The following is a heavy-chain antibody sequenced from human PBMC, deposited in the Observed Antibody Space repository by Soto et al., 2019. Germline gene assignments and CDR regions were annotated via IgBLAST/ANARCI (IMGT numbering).Heavy chain of an antibody. J-gene: IGHJ5*02. Sequence: SETLSLTCAVYGGSFSGYYWSWIRQPPGKGLEWIGEINHSGSTNYNPSLKSRVTISVDTSKNQFSLKLSSVTAADTAVYYCAREYSSGWDWFHPWGQGTLVTVSS. CDR2: INHSGST. CDR3: AREYSSGWDWFHP. V-gene: IGHV4-34*01. D-gene: IGHD6-19*01. CDR1: GGSFSGYY.